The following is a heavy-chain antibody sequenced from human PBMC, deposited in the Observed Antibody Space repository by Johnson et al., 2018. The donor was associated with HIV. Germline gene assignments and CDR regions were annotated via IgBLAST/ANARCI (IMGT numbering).Heavy chain of an antibody. J-gene: IGHJ3*02. V-gene: IGHV3-53*01. CDR2: IYSGGST. CDR3: ARGAVSGYVSVDAFHI. CDR1: GFTFSSNY. Sequence: VQLVESGGGVVQPGRSLRLSCAASGFTFSSNYMSWVRQAPGKGLEWVSVIYSGGSTYYADSVKGRFTISRDNSKNTLYLQMNSLRAEDTAVYYCARGAVSGYVSVDAFHIWGQGTLVTVSS. D-gene: IGHD5-12*01.